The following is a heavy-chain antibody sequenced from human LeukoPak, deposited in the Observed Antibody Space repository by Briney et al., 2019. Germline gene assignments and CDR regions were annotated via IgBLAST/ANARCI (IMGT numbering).Heavy chain of an antibody. Sequence: SEALSLTCTVSGGSVSSGTYYWSWIRQPPGKGLEWIGYIYYSGTTNYNPSLKSRVTISVDTSKNQFSLKLSSVTAADTAVYYCARDRVRGNSNPFFDYWGQGTLVTVSS. J-gene: IGHJ4*02. CDR1: GGSVSSGTYY. D-gene: IGHD4-11*01. CDR2: IYYSGTT. CDR3: ARDRVRGNSNPFFDY. V-gene: IGHV4-61*01.